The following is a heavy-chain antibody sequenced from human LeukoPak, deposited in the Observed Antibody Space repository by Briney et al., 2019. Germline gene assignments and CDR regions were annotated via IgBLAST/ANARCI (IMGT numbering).Heavy chain of an antibody. V-gene: IGHV3-66*01. J-gene: IGHJ3*02. CDR1: GFTVSSNY. D-gene: IGHD4-17*01. CDR3: ARDNTVTTDAFDI. CDR2: IYSGGST. Sequence: PGGSLRLSCAASGFTVSSNYMSWVRQAPGKGLEWVSVIYSGGSTYYADSVKGRFTISRDNSKNTLYLQMNSLRAKDTAVYYCARDNTVTTDAFDIWGQGTMVTVSS.